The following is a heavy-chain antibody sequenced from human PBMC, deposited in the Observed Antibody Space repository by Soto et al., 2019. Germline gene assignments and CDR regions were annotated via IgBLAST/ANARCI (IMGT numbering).Heavy chain of an antibody. CDR1: GGTFSSYT. CDR2: IIPILGIA. J-gene: IGHJ3*02. Sequence: SVKVSCKASGGTFSSYTISWVRQAPGQGLEWMGRIIPILGIANYAQKFQGRVTITADKSTSTAYMELSGLRSEDTAVYYCASFDKYGDYTARAFDIWGQGTMGTVSS. V-gene: IGHV1-69*02. CDR3: ASFDKYGDYTARAFDI. D-gene: IGHD4-17*01.